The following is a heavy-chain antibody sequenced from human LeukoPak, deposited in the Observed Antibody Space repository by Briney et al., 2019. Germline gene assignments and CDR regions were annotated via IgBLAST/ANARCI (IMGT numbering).Heavy chain of an antibody. CDR1: GGSISSYY. J-gene: IGHJ6*02. Sequence: SETLSLTCTVSGGSISSYYWSWIRQPPGKGLEWIGYIYYSGSTNCNPSLKSRVTISVDTSKNQFSLKLSSVTAADTAVYYCARDNYYGMDVWGQGTTVTVSS. CDR3: ARDNYYGMDV. V-gene: IGHV4-59*01. CDR2: IYYSGST.